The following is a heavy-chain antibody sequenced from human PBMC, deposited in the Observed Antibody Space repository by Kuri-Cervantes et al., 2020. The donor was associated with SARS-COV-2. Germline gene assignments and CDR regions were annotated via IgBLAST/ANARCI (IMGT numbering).Heavy chain of an antibody. Sequence: ASVKVSCKASGYTFTSYYMHWVRQAPGRGLEWMGIINPSGGSTSYAQKFQGRVTITADKSTSTAYMELSSLRSEDTAVYYCARDGTGGYSYGQQRGGFDYWGQGTLVTVAS. D-gene: IGHD5-18*01. J-gene: IGHJ4*02. V-gene: IGHV1-46*01. CDR3: ARDGTGGYSYGQQRGGFDY. CDR2: INPSGGST. CDR1: GYTFTSYY.